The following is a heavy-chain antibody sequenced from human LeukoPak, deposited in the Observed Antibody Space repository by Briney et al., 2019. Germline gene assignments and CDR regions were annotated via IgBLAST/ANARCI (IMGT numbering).Heavy chain of an antibody. D-gene: IGHD5-18*01. CDR3: AKDARARGYSYGYDY. CDR2: ISGSGGST. CDR1: GFTFSSYA. V-gene: IGHV3-23*01. Sequence: GRSLRPSCAASGFTFSSYAMSWVRQALGKGLEWVSAISGSGGSTYYADSVKGRFTISRDNSKNTLYLQMNSLRAEDTAVYYCAKDARARGYSYGYDYWGQGTLVTVSS. J-gene: IGHJ4*02.